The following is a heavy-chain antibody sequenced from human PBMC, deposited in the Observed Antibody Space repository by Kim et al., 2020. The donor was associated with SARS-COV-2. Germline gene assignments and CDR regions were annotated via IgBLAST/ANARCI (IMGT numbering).Heavy chain of an antibody. J-gene: IGHJ4*02. D-gene: IGHD5-18*01. CDR3: AKNMGLQLWVPFDY. V-gene: IGHV3-30*02. Sequence: ADSVKGRFTISRDNSKNTLYLQMNSLRAEDTAVYYCAKNMGLQLWVPFDYWGQGTLVTVSS.